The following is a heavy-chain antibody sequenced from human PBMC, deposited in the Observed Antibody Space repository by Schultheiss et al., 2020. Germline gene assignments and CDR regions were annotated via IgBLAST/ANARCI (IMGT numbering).Heavy chain of an antibody. CDR1: GGSFSGYY. Sequence: SETLSLTCAVYGGSFSGYYWSWIRQPPGKGLEWIGEINHSGSTTYNPSLKSRVTMSVDKSKNQFSLKLSSVTAADTAVYYCARMPALGAYGPPFDYWGQGTLVTVSS. CDR3: ARMPALGAYGPPFDY. D-gene: IGHD4-17*01. V-gene: IGHV4-34*01. CDR2: INHSGST. J-gene: IGHJ4*02.